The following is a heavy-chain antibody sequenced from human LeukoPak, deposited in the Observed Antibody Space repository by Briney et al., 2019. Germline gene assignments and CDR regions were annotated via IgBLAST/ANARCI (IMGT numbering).Heavy chain of an antibody. J-gene: IGHJ4*02. CDR2: ISSSGSAI. CDR1: GFSFSSYE. Sequence: GGSLRLSCAASGFSFSSYEMNWVRQAPGKGLEWVSCISSSGSAIYYLDSVKGRFTMSRDNTKNSLYLQMNSLRAEDTALYYCERREQYTYGSPFDYWGQGTLVTVSS. V-gene: IGHV3-48*03. D-gene: IGHD5-18*01. CDR3: ERREQYTYGSPFDY.